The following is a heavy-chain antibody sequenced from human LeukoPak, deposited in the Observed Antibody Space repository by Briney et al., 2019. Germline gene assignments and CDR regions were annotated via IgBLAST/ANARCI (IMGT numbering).Heavy chain of an antibody. CDR3: AKDRIYDFPFYYYMDV. J-gene: IGHJ6*03. Sequence: ASVKVSCKASGYTFTSYGISWVRQAPGQGLEWMGWISAYNGNTNYAQKLQGRVTMTTDTSTSTAYMELRSLRSDDTAVYYCAKDRIYDFPFYYYMDVWGKGTTVTVSS. D-gene: IGHD3-3*01. V-gene: IGHV1-18*01. CDR2: ISAYNGNT. CDR1: GYTFTSYG.